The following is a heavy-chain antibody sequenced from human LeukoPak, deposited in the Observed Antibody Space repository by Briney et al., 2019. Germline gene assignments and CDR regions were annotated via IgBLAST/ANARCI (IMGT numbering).Heavy chain of an antibody. J-gene: IGHJ6*03. D-gene: IGHD2-15*01. CDR1: VHLFDPYS. CDR3: ARFGGGSCSGSSCYDYYVDA. V-gene: IGHV3-21*01. Sequence: GGSLRLSCAASVHLFDPYSVIWVREAPGKGLEWVSSISSTSSYIFYADSLKGRFTISRDNAKNTLYLQMNSMRAEDTAVYFCARFGGGSCSGSSCYDYYVDAWGKGTTVTVSS. CDR2: ISSTSSYI.